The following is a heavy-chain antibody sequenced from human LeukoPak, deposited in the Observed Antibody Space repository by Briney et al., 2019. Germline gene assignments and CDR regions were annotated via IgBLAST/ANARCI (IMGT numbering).Heavy chain of an antibody. CDR2: IYYSGST. CDR3: ARRNSAGSYYYYYGMDV. D-gene: IGHD6-19*01. J-gene: IGHJ6*02. CDR1: GGSISSYY. V-gene: IGHV4-59*08. Sequence: SETLSLTCTVSGGSISSYYWSWIRQPPGKGLEWIGYIYYSGSTNYSPSLKSRVTISVDTSKNQFSLKLSSVTAADTAVYYCARRNSAGSYYYYYGMDVWGQGTTVTVSS.